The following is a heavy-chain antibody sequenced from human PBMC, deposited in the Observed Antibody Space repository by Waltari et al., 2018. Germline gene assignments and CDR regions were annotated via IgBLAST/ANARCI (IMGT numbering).Heavy chain of an antibody. CDR1: GGSFSGYY. CDR2: INHSGST. Sequence: QVQLQQWGAGLLKPSETLSLTCAVYGGSFSGYYWSWIRQPPGKGLEWIGEINHSGSTNYNPSLKRRFTISVDTSKNQFSLKLSSVTAADTAVYYCARKRPYNWNTPGNFDYWGQGTLVTVSS. J-gene: IGHJ4*02. CDR3: ARKRPYNWNTPGNFDY. V-gene: IGHV4-34*01. D-gene: IGHD1-20*01.